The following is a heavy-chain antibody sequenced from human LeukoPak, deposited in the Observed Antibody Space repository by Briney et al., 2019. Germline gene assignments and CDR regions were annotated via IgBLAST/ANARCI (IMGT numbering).Heavy chain of an antibody. D-gene: IGHD1-26*01. CDR3: ARGNREYSGSFTPGLFDY. Sequence: ASVKVSCKASGYTFTGYYMHWVRQAPGQGLEWTGWINPNSGGTNYAQKFQGRVTMTRDTSISTAYMELSRLRSDDTAVYYCARGNREYSGSFTPGLFDYWGQGTLVTVSS. CDR2: INPNSGGT. CDR1: GYTFTGYY. J-gene: IGHJ4*02. V-gene: IGHV1-2*02.